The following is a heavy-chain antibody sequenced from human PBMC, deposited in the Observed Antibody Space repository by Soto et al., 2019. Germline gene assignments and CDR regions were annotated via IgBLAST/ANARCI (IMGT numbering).Heavy chain of an antibody. CDR2: FIPIFGTA. CDR3: ARDRYYDFWSGSFFHY. CDR1: GGTFSSYA. V-gene: IGHV1-69*01. Sequence: QVQLVQSGAEVKKPGSSVKVSCKASGGTFSSYAISWVRQAPGQGLGWMGGFIPIFGTANYAQKFQDRVTITADESTSTDYMELSRLRSEDTAVYYCARDRYYDFWSGSFFHYWGQGTLVTVSS. J-gene: IGHJ4*02. D-gene: IGHD3-3*01.